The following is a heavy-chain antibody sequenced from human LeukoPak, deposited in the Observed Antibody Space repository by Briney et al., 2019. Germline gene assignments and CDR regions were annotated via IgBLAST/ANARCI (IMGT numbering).Heavy chain of an antibody. D-gene: IGHD5/OR15-5a*01. J-gene: IGHJ4*02. CDR3: ATASSKSLPN. CDR2: IHLSGPT. CDR1: GGSISSNNW. Sequence: PSETLSLTCAVSGGSISSNNWWTWVRQPPGKGLEWIAEIHLSGPTNYNPSLKSRVTISIDKSRNQFSLTLTSVTAADTAVYYCATASSKSLPNWGQGTLVTVSS. V-gene: IGHV4-4*02.